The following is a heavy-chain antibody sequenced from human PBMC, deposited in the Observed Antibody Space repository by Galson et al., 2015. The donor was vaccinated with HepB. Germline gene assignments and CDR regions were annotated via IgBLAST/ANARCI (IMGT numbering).Heavy chain of an antibody. CDR1: GFIFSDYG. D-gene: IGHD2-21*02. J-gene: IGHJ6*02. Sequence: SLRLSCAASGFIFSDYGMHWVRQAPGKGLEWVAVTSYDGNTKFYADSVKGRFTISRDNSKSTLYLQMDSLRAEDTAVYYCAKDLALTASYYYLGRDVWGQGTTVTVSS. CDR2: TSYDGNTK. CDR3: AKDLALTASYYYLGRDV. V-gene: IGHV3-30*18.